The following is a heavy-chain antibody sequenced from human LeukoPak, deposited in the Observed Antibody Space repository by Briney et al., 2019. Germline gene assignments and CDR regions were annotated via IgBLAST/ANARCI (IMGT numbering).Heavy chain of an antibody. J-gene: IGHJ5*02. CDR2: MNPNSGNT. CDR3: ARALGNCSSTSCYYNWFDP. CDR1: GYTFTSYD. D-gene: IGHD2-2*01. V-gene: IGHV1-8*01. Sequence: GASVTVSCKASGYTFTSYDINWVRQATGQGLEWMGWMNPNSGNTGYAQKFQGRVTMTRNTSISTAYMELSSLRSEDTAVYYCARALGNCSSTSCYYNWFDPWGQGTLVTVSS.